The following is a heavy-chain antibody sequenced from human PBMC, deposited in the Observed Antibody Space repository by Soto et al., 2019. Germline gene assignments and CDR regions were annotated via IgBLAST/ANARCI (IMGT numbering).Heavy chain of an antibody. Sequence: EVQLVESGGGLIQPGGSLRLSCAASGFTVSSNYMSWVRQAPGKGLEWVSVIYSGGSTYYADSVKGRFTISRDNSKNTLYLQMNRLRAEDTAVYYCATPGDSSSSGAFDIWGQGTMVTVSS. J-gene: IGHJ3*02. CDR2: IYSGGST. V-gene: IGHV3-53*01. D-gene: IGHD6-6*01. CDR3: ATPGDSSSSGAFDI. CDR1: GFTVSSNY.